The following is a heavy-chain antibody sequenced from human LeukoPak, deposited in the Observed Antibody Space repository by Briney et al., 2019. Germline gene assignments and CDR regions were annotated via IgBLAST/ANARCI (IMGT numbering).Heavy chain of an antibody. CDR1: GFTFSTYY. CDR3: AKGEYSSPFAGFDY. J-gene: IGHJ4*02. CDR2: IKQDGSEK. V-gene: IGHV3-7*01. D-gene: IGHD6-6*01. Sequence: GGSLRLSCAASGFTFSTYYMSWVRQAPGTGLEWVANIKQDGSEKYYADSVKGRFTISRDNSKNTLYLQMNSLRAEDTAVYYCAKGEYSSPFAGFDYWGQGTLVTVSS.